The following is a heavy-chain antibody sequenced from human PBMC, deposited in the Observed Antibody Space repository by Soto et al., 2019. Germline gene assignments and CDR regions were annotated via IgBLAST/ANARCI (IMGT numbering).Heavy chain of an antibody. Sequence: LXLSCAASGFSFSSYSMNWVRQAPGKGLEWVSSISSSSSYIYYADSVKGRFTISRDNAKNSLYLQMNSLRAEDTAVYYCARGITMIVRDAFDIWGQGTMVTV. CDR2: ISSSSSYI. J-gene: IGHJ3*02. D-gene: IGHD3-22*01. CDR1: GFSFSSYS. CDR3: ARGITMIVRDAFDI. V-gene: IGHV3-21*01.